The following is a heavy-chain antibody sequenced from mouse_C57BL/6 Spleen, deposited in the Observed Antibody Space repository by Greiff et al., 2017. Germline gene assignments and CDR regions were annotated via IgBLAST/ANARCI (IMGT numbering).Heavy chain of an antibody. CDR3: ARSGYYEYFDV. V-gene: IGHV1-76*01. J-gene: IGHJ1*03. Sequence: VKLQESGAELVRPGASVKLSCKASGYTFTDYYINWVKQRPGQGLEWIARIYPGSGNTYYNEKFKGKATLTAEKSSSTAYMQLSSLTSEDSAVYFCARSGYYEYFDVWGTGTTVTVSS. CDR1: GYTFTDYY. CDR2: IYPGSGNT. D-gene: IGHD2-3*01.